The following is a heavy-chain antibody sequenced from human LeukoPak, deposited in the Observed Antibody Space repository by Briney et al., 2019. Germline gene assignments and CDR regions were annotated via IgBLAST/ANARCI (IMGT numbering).Heavy chain of an antibody. V-gene: IGHV3-53*01. CDR3: ARDDSS. Sequence: GGSLRLSCAASGFTFSDYYMSWIRQAPGKGLEWVSVIYSGGSTYYADSVKGRFTISRDNSKNTLYLQMNSLRAEDTAVYYCARDDSSWGQGTLVTVSS. CDR2: IYSGGST. J-gene: IGHJ4*02. D-gene: IGHD6-13*01. CDR1: GFTFSDYY.